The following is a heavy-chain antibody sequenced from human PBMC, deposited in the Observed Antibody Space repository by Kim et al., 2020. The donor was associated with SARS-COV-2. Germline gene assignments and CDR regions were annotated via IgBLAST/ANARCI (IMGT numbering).Heavy chain of an antibody. V-gene: IGHV3-33*05. CDR2: ISYDGSNK. CDR3: VRDSSRGSGSQYYYGLDV. CDR1: GFTFSSYG. Sequence: GGSLRLSCAASGFTFSSYGMHWVRQAPGKGLEWVAVISYDGSNKYYADSVKGRFTISRDNSKNTLYLQMSSLRAEDTALYYCVRDSSRGSGSQYYYGLDV. D-gene: IGHD3-10*01. J-gene: IGHJ6*01.